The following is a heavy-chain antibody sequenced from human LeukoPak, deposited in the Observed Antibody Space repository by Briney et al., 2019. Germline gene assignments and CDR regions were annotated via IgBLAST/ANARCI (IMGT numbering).Heavy chain of an antibody. D-gene: IGHD4-17*01. CDR1: GFTFSSYW. CDR3: ARGDFNDYGDYVDAFEI. V-gene: IGHV3-7*01. Sequence: PGGSLRLSCAASGFTFSSYWMSWVRQAPGKGLEWVANIKPDGSEKYCVDSVKGRFTISRDNAKKSLYLQMNSLRAEDTAVYYCARGDFNDYGDYVDAFEIWGQGTMDTVSA. CDR2: IKPDGSEK. J-gene: IGHJ3*02.